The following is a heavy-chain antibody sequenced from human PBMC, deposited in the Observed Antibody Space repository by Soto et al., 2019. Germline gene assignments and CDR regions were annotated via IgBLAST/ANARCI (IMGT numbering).Heavy chain of an antibody. V-gene: IGHV3-23*01. D-gene: IGHD3-16*01. CDR1: GFTFSSYA. CDR2: ISGSGGST. CDR3: AKVAEIGGNSLDAFDI. J-gene: IGHJ3*02. Sequence: GGSLRLSCAASGFTFSSYAMSWVRQAPGKGLEWVSAISGSGGSTYYADSVKGRFTISRDNSKNTLYLQMNSLRAEDTAVYYCAKVAEIGGNSLDAFDIWGQGTMVTVSS.